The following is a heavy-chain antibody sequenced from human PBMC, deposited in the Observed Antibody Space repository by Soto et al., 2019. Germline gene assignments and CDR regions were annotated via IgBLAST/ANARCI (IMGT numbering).Heavy chain of an antibody. Sequence: SETLSLTCSVSGGSISSYYWSWIRQPPGKGLEWIVYVFYTGSTNYNPSLKSRVTISVDTSKNQFSLKLSSVTAADTAVYYCAARAGSPWYYFDFGGQGTLVTVSS. V-gene: IGHV4-59*01. CDR3: AARAGSPWYYFDF. J-gene: IGHJ4*02. CDR1: GGSISSYY. D-gene: IGHD6-19*01. CDR2: VFYTGST.